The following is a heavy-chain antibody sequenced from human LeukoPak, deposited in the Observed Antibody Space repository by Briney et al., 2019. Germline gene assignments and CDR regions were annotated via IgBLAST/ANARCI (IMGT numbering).Heavy chain of an antibody. J-gene: IGHJ3*02. CDR2: IIPILGMA. CDR3: ARDGEAGADSGAFDI. CDR1: GGTFSSYT. V-gene: IGHV1-69*04. D-gene: IGHD1-26*01. Sequence: SVKVSCKASGGTFSSYTISWVRQAPGQGLEWMGRIIPILGMANYAQKFQGRVTITADKSTSTAYMELSSLRSEDTAVYYCARDGEAGADSGAFDIWGQGTMVTVSS.